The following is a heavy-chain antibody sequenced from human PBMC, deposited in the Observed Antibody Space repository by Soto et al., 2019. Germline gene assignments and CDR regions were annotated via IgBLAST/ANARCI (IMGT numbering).Heavy chain of an antibody. J-gene: IGHJ4*02. D-gene: IGHD6-6*01. Sequence: GGSLRLSCAASGFTFSNYGMNWVRQSPGKGLAWVSYISSSTATKQYADSVKGRFTISRDNAKNSLYLQMNSLRDEDTAVYYCARGGAASPDYWGQGTLVTVSS. CDR3: ARGGAASPDY. CDR1: GFTFSNYG. V-gene: IGHV3-48*02. CDR2: ISSSTATK.